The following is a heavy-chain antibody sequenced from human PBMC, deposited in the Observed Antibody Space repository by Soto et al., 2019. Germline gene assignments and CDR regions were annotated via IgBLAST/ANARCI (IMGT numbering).Heavy chain of an antibody. V-gene: IGHV4-31*03. CDR2: IYYSGST. CDR1: GGSISNGGYY. Sequence: QVQLQESGPGLVKPSQTLSLTCTVSGGSISNGGYYWSWIRQHPGKGLEWIGYIYYSGSTYYNPSLKSRVTISVDTSKNQFSLKLSSVTAADTAVYYCASAYGEPHELYWYFDLWGRGTLVTVSS. J-gene: IGHJ2*01. CDR3: ASAYGEPHELYWYFDL. D-gene: IGHD4-17*01.